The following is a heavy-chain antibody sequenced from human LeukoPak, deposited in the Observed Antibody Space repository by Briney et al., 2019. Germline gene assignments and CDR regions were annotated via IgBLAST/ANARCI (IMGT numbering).Heavy chain of an antibody. J-gene: IGHJ6*03. Sequence: GGSLRLSCAASGFTSSDYTMNWVRQFPGKGLEWVAVIWYDGSNKYYVDSVKGRFTISRDDSKNTLYLQMNSLRAEDTAVYYCAKDGDRGEYYYYMDVWGKGTTVTVSS. V-gene: IGHV3-33*06. CDR3: AKDGDRGEYYYYMDV. CDR2: IWYDGSNK. D-gene: IGHD3-10*01. CDR1: GFTSSDYT.